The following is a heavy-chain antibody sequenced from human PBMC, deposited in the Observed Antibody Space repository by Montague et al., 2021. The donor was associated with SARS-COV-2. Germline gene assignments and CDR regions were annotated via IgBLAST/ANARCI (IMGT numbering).Heavy chain of an antibody. Sequence: SETLSLTCTVSGGSVSGYYWSWIRQSPGKGLEWIGYIYYSGSTKXNPFLESRVTVSVDRSKNQVSLKLSSVTPADTAVYYCARLLRSCSNGVCRTYYYYYAMDVWGQGTTVTVSS. D-gene: IGHD2-8*01. CDR2: IYYSGST. CDR1: GGSVSGYY. J-gene: IGHJ6*02. CDR3: ARLLRSCSNGVCRTYYYYYAMDV. V-gene: IGHV4-59*02.